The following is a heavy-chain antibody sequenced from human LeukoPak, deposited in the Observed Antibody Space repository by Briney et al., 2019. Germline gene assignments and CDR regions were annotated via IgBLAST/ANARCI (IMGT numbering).Heavy chain of an antibody. V-gene: IGHV6-1*01. J-gene: IGHJ4*02. CDR1: GDSVSSNGAA. CDR2: TYYRSKWYN. D-gene: IGHD3-16*01. Sequence: SQTLSLTCAISGDSVSSNGAAGNWIRQSPSRGLEWLGRTYYRSKWYNDYAVSVKGRITISADTSKNQFSLQLNSVTPEDTAVYYCARSISGLGDWGQGTLVTVSP. CDR3: ARSISGLGD.